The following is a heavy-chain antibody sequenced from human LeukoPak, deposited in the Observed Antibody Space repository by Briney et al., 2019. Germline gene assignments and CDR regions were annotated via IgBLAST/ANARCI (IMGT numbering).Heavy chain of an antibody. CDR1: GFTVNSNY. CDR2: IYSGGDA. Sequence: GGSLRLSCAASGFTVNSNYMSWVRQAPGKGLEWVSLIYSGGDAYYADSVKGRFTISRDNSKNTLYLQMSSLRAEDTAVYYCVNIRRDGYNFDYWGQGTLVTVSS. J-gene: IGHJ4*02. D-gene: IGHD5-24*01. CDR3: VNIRRDGYNFDY. V-gene: IGHV3-66*01.